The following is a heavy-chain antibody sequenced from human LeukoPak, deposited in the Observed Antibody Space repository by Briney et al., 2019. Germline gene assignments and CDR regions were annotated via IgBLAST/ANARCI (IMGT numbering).Heavy chain of an antibody. CDR3: AKGITLTRTYYFDY. CDR1: GFSFSSYT. V-gene: IGHV3-23*01. CDR2: ISGSGGST. J-gene: IGHJ4*02. Sequence: GGSLRLSCAASGFSFSSYTMSWVRQAPGKGLEWVSGISGSGGSTYYADSVKGRFTFSRDNSKNTLYLQMNSLRAEDTAVYYCAKGITLTRTYYFDYWGQGTLVTVSS. D-gene: IGHD1-20*01.